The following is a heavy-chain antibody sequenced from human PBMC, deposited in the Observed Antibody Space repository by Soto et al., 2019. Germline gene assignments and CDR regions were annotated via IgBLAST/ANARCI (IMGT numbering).Heavy chain of an antibody. CDR1: GYTFTGYY. J-gene: IGHJ4*02. D-gene: IGHD2-21*02. V-gene: IGHV1-2*04. CDR3: ARSPGGVVTAMYYFDY. Sequence: QMQLVQSGAEVKKPGASVKVSCKASGYTFTGYYMHWVRQAPGQGLEWMGWINPNSGGTNYAQKFQGWVTSARDTSISTAYMELSRLRSDDTAVYYCARSPGGVVTAMYYFDYWGQGTLVTVSS. CDR2: INPNSGGT.